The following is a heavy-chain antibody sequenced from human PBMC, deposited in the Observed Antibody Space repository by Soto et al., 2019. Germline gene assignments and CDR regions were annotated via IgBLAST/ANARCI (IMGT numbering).Heavy chain of an antibody. CDR1: GFTFDDYA. CDR3: AKELRVATIFSAFDI. J-gene: IGHJ3*02. Sequence: GGSLRLSCAASGFTFDDYAMHWVRQAPGKGLEWVSGISWNSGSIGYADSVKGRFTISRDNAKNSLYLQMNGLRAEDTALYYCAKELRVATIFSAFDIWGQGTMVTVSS. V-gene: IGHV3-9*01. D-gene: IGHD5-12*01. CDR2: ISWNSGSI.